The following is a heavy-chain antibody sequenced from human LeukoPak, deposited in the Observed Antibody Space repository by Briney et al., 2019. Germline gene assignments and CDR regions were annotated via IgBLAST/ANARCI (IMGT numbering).Heavy chain of an antibody. CDR3: AREIDSSGYYNTYYFDY. J-gene: IGHJ4*02. CDR2: IIPIFGTA. D-gene: IGHD3-22*01. V-gene: IGHV1-69*05. Sequence: SVKVSCKASGGTFSSYAISWVRQAPGPGLEWMGGIIPIFGTANYAQKFQGRVTITTDESTSTAYMELSSLRSEDTAVYYCAREIDSSGYYNTYYFDYWGQGTLVTVSS. CDR1: GGTFSSYA.